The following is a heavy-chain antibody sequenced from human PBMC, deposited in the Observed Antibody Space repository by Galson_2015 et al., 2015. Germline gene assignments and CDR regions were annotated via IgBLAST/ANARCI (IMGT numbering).Heavy chain of an antibody. CDR2: ISGSGGGT. V-gene: IGHV3-23*01. J-gene: IGHJ4*02. Sequence: SLRLSCAASGFTFSHYAMDWVRQAPGKGLEWLSGISGSGGGTYYADSVKGRFTISRDNSKNTLYLQINNLRAEDTAIYYCAKSLARYDNTGIDYWGQGTLVTVSS. CDR1: GFTFSHYA. CDR3: AKSLARYDNTGIDY. D-gene: IGHD3-22*01.